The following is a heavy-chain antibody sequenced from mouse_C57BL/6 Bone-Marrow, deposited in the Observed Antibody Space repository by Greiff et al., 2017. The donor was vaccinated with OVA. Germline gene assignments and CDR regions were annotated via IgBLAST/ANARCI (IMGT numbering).Heavy chain of an antibody. D-gene: IGHD3-2*02. CDR3: ARGGYGGFAY. Sequence: VQLQQSGPELVKPGASVKIPCKASGYTFTDYNMNWVKQSHGKSLEWIGDINPNNGGTIYNQKFKGKATLTVDKSSSTAYMELRSLTSGDTAVYYCARGGYGGFAYWGQGTLVTVSA. V-gene: IGHV1-18*01. CDR1: GYTFTDYN. CDR2: INPNNGGT. J-gene: IGHJ3*01.